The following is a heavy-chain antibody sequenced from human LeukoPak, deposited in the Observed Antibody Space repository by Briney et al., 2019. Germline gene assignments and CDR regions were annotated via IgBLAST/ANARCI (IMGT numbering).Heavy chain of an antibody. CDR2: IYHSGST. CDR1: GYSISSGYY. CDR3: ASTRDGYKYRAFDY. J-gene: IGHJ4*02. Sequence: PSETLSLTCAVSGYSISSGYYWGWIRQPPGKGLAWIGSIYHSGSTYYTPSLKSRVTISVDTSKNQFSLKLSSVTAADTAVYYCASTRDGYKYRAFDYWGQGTLVTVSS. V-gene: IGHV4-38-2*01. D-gene: IGHD5-24*01.